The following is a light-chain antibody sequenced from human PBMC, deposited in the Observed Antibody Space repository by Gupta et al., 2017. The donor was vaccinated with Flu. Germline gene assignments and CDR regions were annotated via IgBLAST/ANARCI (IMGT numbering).Light chain of an antibody. J-gene: IGLJ1*01. Sequence: QSALAQPASVSGSPGQSITISCTGTSSDIGSYKFVSWYQQHPGKAPKLIIYEAIKRPSGVSNRFSGSKSGNTASLTITGLQADDETDYYCCSYAGLNTYVFGSGTRVTVL. CDR2: EAI. V-gene: IGLV2-23*01. CDR1: SSDIGSYKF. CDR3: CSYAGLNTYV.